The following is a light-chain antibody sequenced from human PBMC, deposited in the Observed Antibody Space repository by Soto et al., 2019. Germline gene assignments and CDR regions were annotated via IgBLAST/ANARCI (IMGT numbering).Light chain of an antibody. V-gene: IGKV1-8*01. CDR1: QGISSY. J-gene: IGKJ4*01. Sequence: AIRMTQSPSSLSASTGDRVTITFRASQGISSYLAWYQQRAGKAPKFLIYAAPTLQSGAPSRFSGSGSGTEFALTISSLQPEDSATYYCQQLKSYPLTFGGGTKVDIK. CDR3: QQLKSYPLT. CDR2: AAP.